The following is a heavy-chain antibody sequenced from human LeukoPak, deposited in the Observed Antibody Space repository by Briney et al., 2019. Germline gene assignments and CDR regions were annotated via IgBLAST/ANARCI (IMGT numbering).Heavy chain of an antibody. CDR2: IWYDGSNK. CDR1: GFTFSNYG. D-gene: IGHD4-11*01. V-gene: IGHV3-33*01. CDR3: ARDDSSLAPFDY. J-gene: IGHJ4*02. Sequence: GGSLRLSCAASGFTFSNYGIHWVRQAPGKGLEWVSVIWYDGSNKYYADSVKGRFTISRDNSKNTLYLQMNSLKVEDTAVYYCARDDSSLAPFDYWGQGTLVNVSS.